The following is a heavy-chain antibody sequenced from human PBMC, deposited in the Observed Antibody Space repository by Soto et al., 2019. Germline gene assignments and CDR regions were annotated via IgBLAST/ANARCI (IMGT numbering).Heavy chain of an antibody. CDR1: GGSISSYY. CDR3: ARESILEWFPLVSV. D-gene: IGHD3-3*01. Sequence: PSETLSLTCTVSGGSISSYYWSWIRQPLGKGLEWIGYIYYSGSTNYNPSLKSRVTISVDTSKNQFSLKLSSVTAADTAVYYCARESILEWFPLVSVWGKGTTVTVSS. V-gene: IGHV4-59*01. J-gene: IGHJ6*04. CDR2: IYYSGST.